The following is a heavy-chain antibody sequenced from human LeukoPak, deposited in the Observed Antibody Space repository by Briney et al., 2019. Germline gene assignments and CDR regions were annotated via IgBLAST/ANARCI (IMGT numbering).Heavy chain of an antibody. CDR3: ARSYYGSGSYYVVFDY. Sequence: AGGSLRLSCAASGFTFDDYGMSWVRQAPGKGLEWVSGINWNGGSTGYADSVKGRFTISRDNAKNSLYLQMNSLRAEDTALYYCARSYYGSGSYYVVFDYWGQGTLVTVSS. J-gene: IGHJ4*02. CDR1: GFTFDDYG. V-gene: IGHV3-20*04. CDR2: INWNGGST. D-gene: IGHD3-10*01.